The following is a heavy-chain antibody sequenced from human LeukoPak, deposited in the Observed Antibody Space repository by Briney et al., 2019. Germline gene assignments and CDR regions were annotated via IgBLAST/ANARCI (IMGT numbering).Heavy chain of an antibody. V-gene: IGHV4-31*03. Sequence: SQTLSLTCNVSGDSISSGGSRWSWIRQHPGKGLEWIGYIYYSGSTYYNPSLESRLTMSVDTSKNQFSLHLTSVTAADTAVYYCARDWGTYFDYWGQGTLVTVSS. CDR1: GDSISSGGSR. CDR3: ARDWGTYFDY. J-gene: IGHJ4*02. CDR2: IYYSGST. D-gene: IGHD7-27*01.